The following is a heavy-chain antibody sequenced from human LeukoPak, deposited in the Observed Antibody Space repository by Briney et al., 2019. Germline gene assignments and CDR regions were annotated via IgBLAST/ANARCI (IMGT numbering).Heavy chain of an antibody. D-gene: IGHD5-18*01. J-gene: IGHJ4*02. CDR3: ARGSSGYSYG. Sequence: SETLSLTCTVSGGSISSYYWSWIRQPPGKGLEWIGYIYYSGNTNYNPSPKSRVAISVDTSKNQFSLKLSSVTAADTAVYYCARGSSGYSYGWGQGILVTVSS. CDR2: IYYSGNT. CDR1: GGSISSYY. V-gene: IGHV4-59*01.